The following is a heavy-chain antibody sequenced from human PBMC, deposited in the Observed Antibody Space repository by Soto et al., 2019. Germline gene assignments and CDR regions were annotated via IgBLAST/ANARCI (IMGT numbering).Heavy chain of an antibody. D-gene: IGHD5-12*01. CDR2: VKDGGHA. Sequence: QVQLQQWGAGLLKPSETLSLNCAVTGGSLSGYYWSWIRQPPGKGLEWIGEVKDGGHANYSPSLRCRVTISSDTSNNQFLLRLYSVTAADTGVYYCARGQEGVVATHWDQGSLVTVSS. J-gene: IGHJ4*02. CDR1: GGSLSGYY. CDR3: ARGQEGVVATH. V-gene: IGHV4-34*01.